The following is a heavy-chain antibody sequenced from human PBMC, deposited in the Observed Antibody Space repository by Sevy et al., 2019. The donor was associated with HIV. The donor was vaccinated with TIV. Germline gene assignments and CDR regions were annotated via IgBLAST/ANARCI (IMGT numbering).Heavy chain of an antibody. V-gene: IGHV4-4*07. CDR2: IYTSGST. Sequence: SETLSLTCTVSGGSISSYYWSWIRQPAGKGLEWIGRIYTSGSTNYNPSLKSRVTMSVDTSKNQFSLKLSSVTAADTAVYYCARDWGEVAGVHYFDYWGQRTLVTVSS. CDR1: GGSISSYY. D-gene: IGHD6-19*01. CDR3: ARDWGEVAGVHYFDY. J-gene: IGHJ4*02.